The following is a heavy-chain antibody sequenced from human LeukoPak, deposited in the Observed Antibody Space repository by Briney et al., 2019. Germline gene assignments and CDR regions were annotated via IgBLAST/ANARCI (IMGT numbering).Heavy chain of an antibody. Sequence: PGGSLRLSCAASGFTFSSYAMHWVRQAPGKGLERVAVISYDGSNKYYADSVKGRFTISRDNSKNTLYLQMNSLRAEDTAVYYCARGSYGGIHYFDYWGQGTLVTVSS. J-gene: IGHJ4*02. D-gene: IGHD4-23*01. CDR1: GFTFSSYA. V-gene: IGHV3-30-3*01. CDR2: ISYDGSNK. CDR3: ARGSYGGIHYFDY.